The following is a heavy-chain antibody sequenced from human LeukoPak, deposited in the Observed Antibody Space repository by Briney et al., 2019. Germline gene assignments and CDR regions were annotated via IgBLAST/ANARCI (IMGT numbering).Heavy chain of an antibody. V-gene: IGHV3-7*05. Sequence: GGSLRLSCAASGFTFSTYWMTWVRQAPGKGLEWVANIKQDGSEEHYVDSVKGRFTISRDNTKNSLFLQMNSLRGEDTAIYYCARVPWNDAYFDNWGQGTLVTVSP. D-gene: IGHD1-1*01. CDR3: ARVPWNDAYFDN. CDR2: IKQDGSEE. J-gene: IGHJ4*02. CDR1: GFTFSTYW.